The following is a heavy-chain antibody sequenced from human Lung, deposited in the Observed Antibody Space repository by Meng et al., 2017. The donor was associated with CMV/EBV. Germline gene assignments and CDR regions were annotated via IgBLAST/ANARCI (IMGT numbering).Heavy chain of an antibody. CDR1: GASVSSNSAA. CDR2: TYYKSIWYT. CDR3: ARDNKAQDSSGWYVNYYYGIDD. D-gene: IGHD6-19*01. V-gene: IGHV6-1*01. J-gene: IGHJ6*02. Sequence: SXTXSLXCAIFGASVSSNSAAGNWIRQSPSRGLEWLGRTYYKSIWYTDYAVSVRSRIAINADTSGYQFSLQLRYVTPDDTAVYYCARDNKAQDSSGWYVNYYYGIDDXGQAXTVTVSS.